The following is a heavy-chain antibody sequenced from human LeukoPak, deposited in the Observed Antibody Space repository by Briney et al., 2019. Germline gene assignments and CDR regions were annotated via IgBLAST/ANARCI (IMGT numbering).Heavy chain of an antibody. J-gene: IGHJ4*02. CDR2: IYYSGST. CDR1: GGSFSGYY. V-gene: IGHV4-59*01. Sequence: PSETLSLTCAVYGGSFSGYYWSWIRQPPGKGLEWIGYIYYSGSTNYNPSLKSRVTISVDTSKNQFSLKLSSVTAADTAVYYCARGRGSDLYSSWGQGTLVTVSS. D-gene: IGHD6-13*01. CDR3: ARGRGSDLYSS.